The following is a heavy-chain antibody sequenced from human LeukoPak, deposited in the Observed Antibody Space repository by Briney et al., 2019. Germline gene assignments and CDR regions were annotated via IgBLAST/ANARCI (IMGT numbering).Heavy chain of an antibody. V-gene: IGHV3-7*04. J-gene: IGHJ4*02. CDR3: TRVGYIDEGIDY. CDR2: IKQDGSKE. CDR1: GFPFNSYW. D-gene: IGHD5-24*01. Sequence: GSLRPPCVAPGFPFNSYWMTWVRQAPGKGLEGVANIKQDGSKESYVDSVKGRFTISRDNAKNSLYLQMNSLRAEDTAIYYCTRVGYIDEGIDYWGQGTLVTVSS.